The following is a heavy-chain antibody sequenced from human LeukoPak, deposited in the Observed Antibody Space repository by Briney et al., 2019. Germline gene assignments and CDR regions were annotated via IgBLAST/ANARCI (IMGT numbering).Heavy chain of an antibody. V-gene: IGHV3-74*01. J-gene: IGHJ4*02. D-gene: IGHD3-22*01. CDR2: INSDGSST. CDR3: ARGYDSSGYYGLCDY. Sequence: QSGGSLRLSCAASGFTFSSYWMHWVRQAPGKGLVWVSRINSDGSSTSYADSVKGRFTISRDNAKNTLYLQMNSLRAEDTAVYYCARGYDSSGYYGLCDYWGQGTLVTVSS. CDR1: GFTFSSYW.